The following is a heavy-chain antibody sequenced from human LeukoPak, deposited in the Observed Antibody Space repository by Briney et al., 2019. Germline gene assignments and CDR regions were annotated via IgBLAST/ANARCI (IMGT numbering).Heavy chain of an antibody. Sequence: SETLSLTCTVSGGSISSSSYYWSWIRQPPGKGLEWIGYIYYSGSTNYNPSLKSRVTISVDTSKNQFSLKLSSVTAADTAVYYCARVGGTNYYYYGMDVWGQGTTVTVSS. D-gene: IGHD1-26*01. J-gene: IGHJ6*02. V-gene: IGHV4-61*01. CDR1: GGSISSSSYY. CDR2: IYYSGST. CDR3: ARVGGTNYYYYGMDV.